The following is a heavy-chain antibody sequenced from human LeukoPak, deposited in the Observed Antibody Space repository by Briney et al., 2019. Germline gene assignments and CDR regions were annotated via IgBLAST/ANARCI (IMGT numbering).Heavy chain of an antibody. D-gene: IGHD3-3*01. J-gene: IGHJ4*02. CDR2: IYYSGDT. CDR1: GGSISISSYY. V-gene: IGHV4-39*01. CDR3: ARGGLAFITIFGVVTSEKYYFDY. Sequence: PSETLSLTCTVSGGSISISSYYWGWIRQPPGTGLEWIGSIYYSGDTYYNPSLKSRVTISVDTSKNQFSLKVNSVTAADTAVYYCARGGLAFITIFGVVTSEKYYFDYWGQGTLVTVSS.